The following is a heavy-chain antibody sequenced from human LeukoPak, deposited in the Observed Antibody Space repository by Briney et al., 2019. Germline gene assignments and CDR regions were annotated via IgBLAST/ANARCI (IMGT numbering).Heavy chain of an antibody. CDR2: IYPGDSDT. CDR1: GCSFTSYW. V-gene: IGHV5-51*01. J-gene: IGHJ1*01. Sequence: GESLKISCKGSGCSFTSYWIGWVRQMPGKGLEWMGIIYPGDSDTRYSPSFQGQVTISADKSISTAYLQWSSLKASDTAMYYCARLPGGNPGPEYFQHWGQGTLVTVSS. CDR3: ARLPGGNPGPEYFQH. D-gene: IGHD4-23*01.